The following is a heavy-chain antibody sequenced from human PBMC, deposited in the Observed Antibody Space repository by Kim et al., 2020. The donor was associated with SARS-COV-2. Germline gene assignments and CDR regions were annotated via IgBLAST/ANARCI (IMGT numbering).Heavy chain of an antibody. Sequence: GGSLRLSCAASGFTFSSYAMHWVRQAPGKGLEWVAVISYDGSNKYYADSMKGRFTISRDNSKNTLYLQMNSLRAEDTAVYYCARGGEDIVVVVAATPWDYFDYWGQGTLVTVSS. CDR3: ARGGEDIVVVVAATPWDYFDY. CDR1: GFTFSSYA. CDR2: ISYDGSNK. J-gene: IGHJ4*02. V-gene: IGHV3-30*04. D-gene: IGHD2-15*01.